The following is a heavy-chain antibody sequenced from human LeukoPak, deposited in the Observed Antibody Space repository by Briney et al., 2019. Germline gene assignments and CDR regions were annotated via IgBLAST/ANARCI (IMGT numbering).Heavy chain of an antibody. Sequence: PSETLSLTCTVSGGSISSGDYYWSWIRQPPGKGLEWIGYIYYSGSTYYNPSLKSRVTISVDTSKNQFSLKLSSVTAADTAVYYCATATGTTGWFDPWGQGTLVTVS. CDR3: ATATGTTGWFDP. CDR1: GGSISSGDYY. J-gene: IGHJ5*02. D-gene: IGHD1-7*01. V-gene: IGHV4-30-4*08. CDR2: IYYSGST.